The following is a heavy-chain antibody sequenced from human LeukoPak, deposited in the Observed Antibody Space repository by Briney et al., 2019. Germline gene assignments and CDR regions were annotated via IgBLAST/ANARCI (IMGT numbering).Heavy chain of an antibody. CDR3: ITIKRGDIFGYFDF. CDR2: MYYTGVA. D-gene: IGHD3-10*01. V-gene: IGHV4-59*01. J-gene: IGHJ4*02. CDR1: GGSISSYH. Sequence: AETLSLTCTFSGGSISSYHWNWVRQTPGKGLEWMGYMYYTGVANYNPSLKSRVAISVDSSNHQLSLKVTSVTAGDTAIYYCITIKRGDIFGYFDFWGQGALVTVSS.